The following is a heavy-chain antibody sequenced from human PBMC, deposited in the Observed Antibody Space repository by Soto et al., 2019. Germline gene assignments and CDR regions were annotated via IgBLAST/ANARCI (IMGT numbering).Heavy chain of an antibody. Sequence: ASVKVSCKASGYTFTSYDINWVRQATGQGLEWMGWMNPNSGNTSYAQKFQGRVTMTRNTPISTAYMELSSLRSEDTAVYYCARRRPHYGDYAVNWFDPWGQGTLVTVSS. D-gene: IGHD4-17*01. CDR1: GYTFTSYD. CDR3: ARRRPHYGDYAVNWFDP. J-gene: IGHJ5*02. V-gene: IGHV1-8*01. CDR2: MNPNSGNT.